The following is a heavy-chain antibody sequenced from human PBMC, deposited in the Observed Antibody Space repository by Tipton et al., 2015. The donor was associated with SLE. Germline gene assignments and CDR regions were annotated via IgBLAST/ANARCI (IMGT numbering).Heavy chain of an antibody. CDR1: GGSISSGSYY. V-gene: IGHV4-61*02. CDR3: ARAVVVVAASPDAFDI. D-gene: IGHD2-15*01. J-gene: IGHJ3*02. Sequence: TLSLTCTVSGGSISSGSYYWSWIRQPAGKGLEWIGRIYTSGSTNYNPSLKSRVTISVDTSKNQFSLKLSSVTAADTAVYYCARAVVVVAASPDAFDIWGQGTMVTVSS. CDR2: IYTSGST.